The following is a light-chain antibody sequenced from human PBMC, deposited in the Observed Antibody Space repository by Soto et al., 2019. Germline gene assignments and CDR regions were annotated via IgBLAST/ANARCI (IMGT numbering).Light chain of an antibody. CDR3: QAWDSFTVV. J-gene: IGLJ2*01. CDR2: QDT. V-gene: IGLV3-1*01. Sequence: SYELTQPPSVSVSPGQTASITCSGDILGDKYAAWYQQKPGQSPVLVIYQDTKRPSGIPERFSGSNSGNTATLTISGTQAMDEADYYCQAWDSFTVVFGGGTKVTVL. CDR1: ILGDKY.